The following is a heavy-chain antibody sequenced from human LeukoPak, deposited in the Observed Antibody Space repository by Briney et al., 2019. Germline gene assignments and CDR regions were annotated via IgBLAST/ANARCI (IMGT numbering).Heavy chain of an antibody. V-gene: IGHV3-48*03. Sequence: RTGGSLRLSCAASGFTVSSNYMSWVRLAPGKGLEWISYISRTGNSIYYADSVKGRFTVSRDSAKNSLYLQMNSLRAEDTAVYYCARGPYSSNWYVDYWGQGTLVTVAS. CDR2: ISRTGNSI. CDR3: ARGPYSSNWYVDY. J-gene: IGHJ4*02. CDR1: GFTVSSNY. D-gene: IGHD6-13*01.